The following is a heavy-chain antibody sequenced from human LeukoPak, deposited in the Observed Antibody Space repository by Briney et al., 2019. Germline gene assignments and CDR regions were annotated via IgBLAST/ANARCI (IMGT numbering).Heavy chain of an antibody. Sequence: GGSLRLSCAASGFTSSSYAMHWVRQAPGKGLEWVAVISYDGSNKYYADSVKGRFTISRDNSKNTLYLQMNSLRAEDTAVYYCVTDLGYCSSTSCYTDYGMDVWGQGTTVTVSS. CDR2: ISYDGSNK. V-gene: IGHV3-30*04. CDR1: GFTSSSYA. CDR3: VTDLGYCSSTSCYTDYGMDV. J-gene: IGHJ6*02. D-gene: IGHD2-2*02.